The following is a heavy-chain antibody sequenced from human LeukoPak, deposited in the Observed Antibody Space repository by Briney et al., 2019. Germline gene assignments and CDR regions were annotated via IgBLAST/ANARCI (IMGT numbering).Heavy chain of an antibody. V-gene: IGHV4-59*01. Sequence: PSETLSLTCTVSGGSISSYYWSWIRQPPGKGLEWIGYIHYSGSTNYNPSLKSRVTISVDTSKNQFSLKLSSVTAADTAVYYCARDTRGVAEWGQGTLVTVSS. CDR2: IHYSGST. D-gene: IGHD6-13*01. CDR3: ARDTRGVAE. CDR1: GGSISSYY. J-gene: IGHJ4*02.